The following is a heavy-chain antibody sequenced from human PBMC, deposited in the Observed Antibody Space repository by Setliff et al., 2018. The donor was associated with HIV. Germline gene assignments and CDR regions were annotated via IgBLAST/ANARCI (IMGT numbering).Heavy chain of an antibody. J-gene: IGHJ3*02. V-gene: IGHV4-61*02. CDR1: GGSISSGSYY. CDR3: GRSMSQYDSSGYSVVDALDI. CDR2: IYTTGNN. D-gene: IGHD3-22*01. Sequence: SETLSLTCTVSGGSISSGSYYWSLIRQPAGKGLEWIGRIYTTGNNNYDPSLKSRVTISIDTPKNQSSLKLTSVTAADTAVYYCGRSMSQYDSSGYSVVDALDIWGQGTMVTVSS.